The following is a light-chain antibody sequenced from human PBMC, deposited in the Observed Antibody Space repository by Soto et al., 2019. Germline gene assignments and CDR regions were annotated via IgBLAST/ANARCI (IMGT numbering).Light chain of an antibody. Sequence: EIVLTQSPGTLSLSPGERATLSCRASQSVSSHLAWYQQKPGQAPRLLIYSASSRATGIPDRFSGSGSGTDFTVTIRRLAREDFAVYYCQQYGSSPPLTVGGGPKVEIK. CDR3: QQYGSSPPLT. CDR2: SAS. V-gene: IGKV3-20*01. CDR1: QSVSSH. J-gene: IGKJ4*01.